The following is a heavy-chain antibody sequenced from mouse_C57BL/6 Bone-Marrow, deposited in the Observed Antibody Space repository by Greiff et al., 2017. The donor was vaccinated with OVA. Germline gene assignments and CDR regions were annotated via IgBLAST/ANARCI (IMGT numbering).Heavy chain of an antibody. D-gene: IGHD1-1*01. CDR2: IDPENGDT. Sequence: EVKLMESGAELVRPGASVKLSCTASGFNIKDDYMHWVKQRPEQGLEWIGWIDPENGDTEYASKFQGKATITADTSSNTAYLQLSSLTSEDTAVYYCTPYLTEGAYWGQGTLVTVSA. J-gene: IGHJ3*01. CDR1: GFNIKDDY. CDR3: TPYLTEGAY. V-gene: IGHV14-4*01.